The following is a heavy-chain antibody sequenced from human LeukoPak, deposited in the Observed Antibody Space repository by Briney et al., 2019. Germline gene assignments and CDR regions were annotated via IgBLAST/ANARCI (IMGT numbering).Heavy chain of an antibody. J-gene: IGHJ6*02. CDR1: GGTFSSYA. Sequence: SVKVSCKASGGTFSSYAISWVRQAPGQGLEWMGGIIPIFGTANYAQKFQGRVTITADESTSIAYMELSSLRSEDTAVYYCASRSGSYYYYYYYGMDVWGQGTTVTVSS. V-gene: IGHV1-69*01. CDR3: ASRSGSYYYYYYYGMDV. CDR2: IIPIFGTA. D-gene: IGHD1-26*01.